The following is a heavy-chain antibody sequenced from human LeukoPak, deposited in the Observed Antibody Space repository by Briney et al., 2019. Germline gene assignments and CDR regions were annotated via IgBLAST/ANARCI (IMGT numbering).Heavy chain of an antibody. Sequence: GGSLRLSCAASGFTFSSYSMNWVRQAPGKGLEWVSSISSSSSYIYYADSVKGRFTISRDNAKNSLYLQMNSLRAEDTAVYYCARSPYPSLPLPYYFDYWGQGTLVTVSS. CDR3: ARSPYPSLPLPYYFDY. J-gene: IGHJ4*02. V-gene: IGHV3-21*01. CDR2: ISSSSSYI. D-gene: IGHD3-16*01. CDR1: GFTFSSYS.